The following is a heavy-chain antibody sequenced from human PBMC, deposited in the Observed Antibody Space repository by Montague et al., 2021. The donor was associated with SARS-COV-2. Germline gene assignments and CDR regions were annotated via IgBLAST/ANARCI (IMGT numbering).Heavy chain of an antibody. CDR2: ISSSSSTI. Sequence: SLRLSWAASGFTFSSYSMNWVRQAPGKGLEWVSYISSSSSTIYYADSVKGRLTISRDNAKNSLYLQMNSLRAEDTAVYYCARDLRWGYYDILTGYYRPLDYWGQGTLVTVSS. CDR3: ARDLRWGYYDILTGYYRPLDY. D-gene: IGHD3-9*01. J-gene: IGHJ4*02. CDR1: GFTFSSYS. V-gene: IGHV3-48*04.